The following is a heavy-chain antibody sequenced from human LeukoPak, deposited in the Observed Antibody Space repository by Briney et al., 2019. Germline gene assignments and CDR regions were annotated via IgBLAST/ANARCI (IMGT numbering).Heavy chain of an antibody. Sequence: ASVKVSCKASGYTLSDYYIHWVRQAPGQGLEWVGWINANSGGTYYAQNFQGRVTMTRDTSISTTYMELSSLRSDDTAVFYCASRGGGYWVWGRGTLVTVSS. CDR3: ASRGGGYWV. CDR1: GYTLSDYY. CDR2: INANSGGT. V-gene: IGHV1-2*02. D-gene: IGHD2-21*01. J-gene: IGHJ4*02.